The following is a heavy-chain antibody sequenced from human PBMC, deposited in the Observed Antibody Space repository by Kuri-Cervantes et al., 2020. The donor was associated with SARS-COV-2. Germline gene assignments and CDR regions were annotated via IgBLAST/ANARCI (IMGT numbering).Heavy chain of an antibody. CDR1: GGSISSGSYY. CDR3: ARDLGLRFLAD. Sequence: SETLSLTCTVSGGSISSGSYYWSWIRQPAGKGLEWIGRIYTSGSTNYNPSLKSRVTISVDTSKNQFSLKLSSVTAADTAVYYCARDLGLRFLADWGLGTLVTVSS. J-gene: IGHJ4*02. D-gene: IGHD3-3*01. CDR2: IYTSGST. V-gene: IGHV4-61*02.